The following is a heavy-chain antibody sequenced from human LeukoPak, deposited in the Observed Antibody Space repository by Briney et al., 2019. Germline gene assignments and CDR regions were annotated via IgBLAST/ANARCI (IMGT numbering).Heavy chain of an antibody. J-gene: IGHJ5*02. CDR1: GGSISSSSYY. V-gene: IGHV4-39*07. CDR2: TYYSGST. CDR3: ARGGRELLDWFDP. Sequence: SETLSLTCTVSGGSISSSSYYWGWIRQPPGKGLEWIGGTYYSGSTYYNPSLKSRVTISVDTSKNQFSLKLSSVTAADTAVYYCARGGRELLDWFDPWGQGTLVTVSS. D-gene: IGHD1-26*01.